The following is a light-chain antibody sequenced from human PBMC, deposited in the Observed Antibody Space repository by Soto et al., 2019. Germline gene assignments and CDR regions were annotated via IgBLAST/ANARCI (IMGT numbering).Light chain of an antibody. CDR3: QQSYSTPPDT. Sequence: DIQMTQSPSSLSASVGDRVTITCRASQSISNYLNWYQQKPGKAPKLLIYAASSLQSGVPSRFSGSGFGTDFTLTISSLQPEDFATYYCQQSYSTPPDTFGQGTKLEIK. J-gene: IGKJ2*01. V-gene: IGKV1-39*01. CDR1: QSISNY. CDR2: AAS.